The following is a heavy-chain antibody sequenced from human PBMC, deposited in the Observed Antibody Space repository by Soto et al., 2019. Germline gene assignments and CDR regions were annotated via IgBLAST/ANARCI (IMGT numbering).Heavy chain of an antibody. CDR3: AKDRAALSYYDSSGVFDY. CDR2: ISGSGGST. D-gene: IGHD3-22*01. CDR1: GFTFSSYA. V-gene: IGHV3-23*01. Sequence: PGGSLRLSCAASGFTFSSYAMSWVRQAPGKGLEWVSGISGSGGSTYYADSVKGRFTISRDNSKNTLFLQMNSLRAEDTAVYYCAKDRAALSYYDSSGVFDYWGQGTLVTVSS. J-gene: IGHJ4*02.